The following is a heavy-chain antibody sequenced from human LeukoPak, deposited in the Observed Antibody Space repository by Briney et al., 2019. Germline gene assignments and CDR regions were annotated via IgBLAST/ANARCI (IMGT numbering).Heavy chain of an antibody. CDR3: TRRLQSADSSAFDF. D-gene: IGHD3-22*01. V-gene: IGHV4-59*08. J-gene: IGHJ4*02. CDR2: FYYSGSA. CDR1: GGSLSRYY. Sequence: PGSLSLTSTVSGGSLSRYYWSCSPEPPRPRRKWMREFYYSGSASDNPSLKSPVTISVDPSKHPFTMSLRSVTAAHPPGSYCTRRLQSADSSAFDFWGQGTLVTVSS.